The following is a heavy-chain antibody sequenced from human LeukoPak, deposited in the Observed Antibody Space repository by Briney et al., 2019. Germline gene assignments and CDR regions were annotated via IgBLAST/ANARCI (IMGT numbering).Heavy chain of an antibody. V-gene: IGHV4-59*01. CDR1: GGSISSYY. CDR2: IYYSGST. D-gene: IGHD3-3*01. J-gene: IGHJ4*02. CDR3: ARAQFYDFWSGYPRHYYFDY. Sequence: PSETLSLTCTVSGGSISSYYWSWIRQPPGKGLEWIGYIYYSGSTNYSPSLKSRVTISVDTSKNQFSLKLSSVTAADTAVYYRARAQFYDFWSGYPRHYYFDYWGQGTLVTVSS.